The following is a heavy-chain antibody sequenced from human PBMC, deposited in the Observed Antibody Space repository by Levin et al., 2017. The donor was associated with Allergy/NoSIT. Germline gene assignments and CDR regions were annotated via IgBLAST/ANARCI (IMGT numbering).Heavy chain of an antibody. CDR1: GFTFSSYG. CDR3: ATHPHDYGDYDGDAFDI. CDR2: IWYDGSNK. V-gene: IGHV3-33*01. Sequence: GESLKISCAASGFTFSSYGMHWVRQAPGKGLEWVAVIWYDGSNKYYADSVKGRFTISRDNSKNTLYLQMNSLRAEDTAVYYCATHPHDYGDYDGDAFDIWGQGTMVTVSS. D-gene: IGHD4-17*01. J-gene: IGHJ3*02.